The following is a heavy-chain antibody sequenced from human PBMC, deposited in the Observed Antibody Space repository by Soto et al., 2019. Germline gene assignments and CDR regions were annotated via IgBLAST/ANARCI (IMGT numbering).Heavy chain of an antibody. D-gene: IGHD6-19*01. V-gene: IGHV4-59*01. CDR2: IYYSGST. CDR1: GGSISSYY. J-gene: IGHJ5*02. CDR3: ARGGRGRSGWYSXFDP. Sequence: TSETLSLTCTVSGGSISSYYWSWIRQPPGKGLEWIGYIYYSGSTNYNPSLKSRVTISVDTSKNQFSLKLSSVTAADTAVYYCARGGRGRSGWYSXFDPWGQGTLVTVSS.